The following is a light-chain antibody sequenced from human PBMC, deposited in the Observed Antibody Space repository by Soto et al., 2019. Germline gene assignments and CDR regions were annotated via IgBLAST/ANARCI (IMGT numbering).Light chain of an antibody. CDR3: QSYDSSLSGYVI. J-gene: IGLJ2*01. V-gene: IGLV1-40*01. CDR2: GNS. CDR1: SSNIGTPYD. Sequence: QSVLTQPPSVSGAPGQRVTISCTGSSSNIGTPYDVHWYQQLPGTAPKLLIYGNSNRPSGVPDRFSGSKSGTSASLAITGLQAEDEADYYCQSYDSSLSGYVIFGGGTQQTVL.